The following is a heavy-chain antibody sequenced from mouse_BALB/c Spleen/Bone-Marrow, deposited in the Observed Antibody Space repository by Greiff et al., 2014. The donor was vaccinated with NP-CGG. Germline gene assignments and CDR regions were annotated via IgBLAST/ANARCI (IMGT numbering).Heavy chain of an antibody. CDR3: ARGDYGYHWYFDV. Sequence: ESGAELARPGASVKLSCKASGYNFTTHWMQWVKQRPGQGLEWIGAIYPGDGDTRYTQKFKSKATLTADKSSSTAYMQLSDLASEDSAVYYCARGDYGYHWYFDVWGAGTTVTVSS. CDR2: IYPGDGDT. J-gene: IGHJ1*01. V-gene: IGHV1-87*01. CDR1: GYNFTTHW. D-gene: IGHD1-2*01.